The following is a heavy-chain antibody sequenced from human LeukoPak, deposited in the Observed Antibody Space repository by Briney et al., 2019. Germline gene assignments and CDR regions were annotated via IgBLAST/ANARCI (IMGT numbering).Heavy chain of an antibody. CDR3: AKDMGTGGLDY. J-gene: IGHJ4*02. CDR1: GFTFSSYD. CDR2: ISWNSGSI. Sequence: GGSLRLSCAASGFTFSSYDMNWVRQAPGKGLEWVSGISWNSGSIGYADSVKGRFTISRDNAKNSLYLQMNSLRAEDTALYYCAKDMGTGGLDYWGQGALVTVSS. V-gene: IGHV3-9*01. D-gene: IGHD7-27*01.